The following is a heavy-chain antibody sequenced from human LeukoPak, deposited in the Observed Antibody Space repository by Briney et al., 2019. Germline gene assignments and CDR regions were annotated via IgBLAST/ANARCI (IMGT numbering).Heavy chain of an antibody. Sequence: ASVKVSCKASGGTFSSYAISWVRQAPGQGPEWMGWISTDNGNTKYAQKLQGRVTMTTDTSTRTAYMELRSLRSDDTAVYYCAREAVEYCSGGSCYGGIDYWGQGTLVTVSS. V-gene: IGHV1-18*01. CDR3: AREAVEYCSGGSCYGGIDY. CDR2: ISTDNGNT. D-gene: IGHD2-15*01. J-gene: IGHJ4*02. CDR1: GGTFSSYA.